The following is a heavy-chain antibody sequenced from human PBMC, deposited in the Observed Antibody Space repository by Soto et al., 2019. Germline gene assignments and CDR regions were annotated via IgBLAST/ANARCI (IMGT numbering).Heavy chain of an antibody. D-gene: IGHD2-2*01. CDR2: IKSKTDGGTT. CDR3: TTDGTVVVVPAAISCYYGMDV. V-gene: IGHV3-15*01. Sequence: GGSLRLSCAASGFTFSNAWMSWFRQAPGKGLEWGGRIKSKTDGGTTDYAAPVKGRFTISRDDSKNTLYLQMNSLKPEDTAVYYCTTDGTVVVVPAAISCYYGMDVWGQGTTVTVSS. J-gene: IGHJ6*02. CDR1: GFTFSNAW.